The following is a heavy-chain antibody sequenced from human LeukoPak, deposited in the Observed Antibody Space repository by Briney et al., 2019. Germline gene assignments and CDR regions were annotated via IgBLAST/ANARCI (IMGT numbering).Heavy chain of an antibody. CDR2: ISHSGGRT. Sequence: GGFLRLSCAASGFTFRSYAMSWVRQAPGKGLEWVSDISHSGGRTYYGDSVKGRFTISRDNSKNTLYLQMDSLRAEDAAVYYCAKGGTAVAFDAFDIWGQGTMVTVSS. J-gene: IGHJ3*02. D-gene: IGHD6-19*01. CDR1: GFTFRSYA. V-gene: IGHV3-23*01. CDR3: AKGGTAVAFDAFDI.